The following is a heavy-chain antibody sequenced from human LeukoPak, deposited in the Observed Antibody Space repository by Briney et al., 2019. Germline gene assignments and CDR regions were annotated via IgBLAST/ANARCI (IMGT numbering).Heavy chain of an antibody. J-gene: IGHJ3*02. V-gene: IGHV3-7*01. Sequence: PGGSLRLSCAASGFTLSYYWMSWVRQAPGKGLEWVANIQEDGSNKYYVGSVKGRFTISRDNAKNSAYPQMNSLRAEDTAVYYCAREARGTRAAFDIWGQGTVVTVS. D-gene: IGHD1-1*01. CDR3: AREARGTRAAFDI. CDR2: IQEDGSNK. CDR1: GFTLSYYW.